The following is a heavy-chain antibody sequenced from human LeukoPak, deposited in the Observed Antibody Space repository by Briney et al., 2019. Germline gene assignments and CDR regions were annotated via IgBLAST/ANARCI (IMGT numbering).Heavy chain of an antibody. CDR3: ARDYWDGYNFDY. J-gene: IGHJ4*02. D-gene: IGHD5-24*01. Sequence: GGSLRLSCAASGFTFSSYEMNWVRQAPGKGLEWVSYISSSGSTINYADSVKGRFTISRDNAKNTLYLQMNSLRAEDTAVYYCARDYWDGYNFDYWGQGTLVTVSS. CDR1: GFTFSSYE. CDR2: ISSSGSTI. V-gene: IGHV3-48*03.